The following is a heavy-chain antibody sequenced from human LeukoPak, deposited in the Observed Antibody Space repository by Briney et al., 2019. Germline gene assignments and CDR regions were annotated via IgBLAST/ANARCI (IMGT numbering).Heavy chain of an antibody. CDR1: GFTFTSYS. J-gene: IGHJ4*02. V-gene: IGHV3-21*01. CDR3: ARGLTTMTNEGFDY. CDR2: ISGSSNYL. Sequence: GGSLRLSCSAFGFTFTSYSMHWVRQAPGKGLEWVSTISGSSNYLFYADSAKGRFTISRDSTKNSLFLQMNSLRAEDTAVYYCARGLTTMTNEGFDYWGQGALVTVSS. D-gene: IGHD4-17*01.